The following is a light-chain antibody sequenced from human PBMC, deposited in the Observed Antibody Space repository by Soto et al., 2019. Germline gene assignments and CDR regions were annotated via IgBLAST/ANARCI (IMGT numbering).Light chain of an antibody. J-gene: IGKJ1*01. V-gene: IGKV3-20*01. Sequence: EIVLTQSPGTLSLSPGERATLSCRASQSVSSYLAWYQQKPGQAPRLLIYGASNRATGIPARFSGSGSGTDFTLTISRLEPEDFAVYYCQQYGSSPRTFGQGTKVDIK. CDR3: QQYGSSPRT. CDR1: QSVSSY. CDR2: GAS.